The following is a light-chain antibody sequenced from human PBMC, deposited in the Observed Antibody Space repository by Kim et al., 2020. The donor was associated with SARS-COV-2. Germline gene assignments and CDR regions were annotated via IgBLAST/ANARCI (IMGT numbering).Light chain of an antibody. V-gene: IGKV1-5*01. CDR1: QNIGTS. Sequence: SAFVGDRVTITCRANQNIGTSLAWYQHKPGKAPTLLIVGASNLQSGVPSRFSGSGSGTEFTLSVHSLHPDDFATYYCQQYSTYWTFGQGTKVDIK. J-gene: IGKJ1*01. CDR2: GAS. CDR3: QQYSTYWT.